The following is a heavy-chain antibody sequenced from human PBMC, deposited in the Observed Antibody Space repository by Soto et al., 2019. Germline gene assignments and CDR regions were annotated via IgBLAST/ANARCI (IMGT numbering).Heavy chain of an antibody. J-gene: IGHJ4*02. V-gene: IGHV1-18*04. CDR3: ARDVISIGTDSTYFVD. D-gene: IGHD3-22*01. CDR2: ISVNNGNA. Sequence: SVKGSCKTAGYTFTTYGIAWVRQAPGQGPEWMGWISVNNGNALYAQKFQGRVSLTTDTSTTTVYIDLTSLRSDDTAVYYCARDVISIGTDSTYFVDWGQGTQVTVSS. CDR1: GYTFTTYG.